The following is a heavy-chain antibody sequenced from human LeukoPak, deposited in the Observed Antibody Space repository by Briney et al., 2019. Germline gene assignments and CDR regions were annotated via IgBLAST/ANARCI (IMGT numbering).Heavy chain of an antibody. CDR2: IYYSGST. CDR3: AREKARASGYSYGYAFDS. J-gene: IGHJ4*02. Sequence: SETLSLTCTVSGGSISSYYWSWIRQPPGKGLEWSGYIYYSGSTNYNPSLKSRVTISVATSKNQFSLKLSSVTAADTAVYYCAREKARASGYSYGYAFDSWGQGTLVTVSS. V-gene: IGHV4-59*01. D-gene: IGHD5-18*01. CDR1: GGSISSYY.